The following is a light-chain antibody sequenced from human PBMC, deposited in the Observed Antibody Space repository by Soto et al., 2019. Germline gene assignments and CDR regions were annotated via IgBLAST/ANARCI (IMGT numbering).Light chain of an antibody. CDR1: QTISIW. CDR2: AAS. Sequence: DIQMTHSPSTLSGSVGERATLTFRASQTISIWLAWYQQKPGKAPKLMIYAASSLQSGVPSRFSGSGSGTEFTLTISSLQPEDFATYYCLQHNSYPLNFGGGTKVDIK. CDR3: LQHNSYPLN. V-gene: IGKV1-5*01. J-gene: IGKJ4*01.